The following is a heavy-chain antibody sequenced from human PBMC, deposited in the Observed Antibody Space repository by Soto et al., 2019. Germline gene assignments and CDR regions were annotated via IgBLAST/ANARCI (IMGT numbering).Heavy chain of an antibody. J-gene: IGHJ6*02. Sequence: QVQLVQSGAEVKKPGASVKVSCKASGYTFTRSGISWVRQAPGQGLEWMGWISTYNGDTNYAQTFQGRVTMTTDTSTRTVHMEVRSLRSDDTAVYYCAREGVAPYYYYGIDVWGQGTPVTVSS. V-gene: IGHV1-18*01. CDR3: AREGVAPYYYYGIDV. D-gene: IGHD5-12*01. CDR1: GYTFTRSG. CDR2: ISTYNGDT.